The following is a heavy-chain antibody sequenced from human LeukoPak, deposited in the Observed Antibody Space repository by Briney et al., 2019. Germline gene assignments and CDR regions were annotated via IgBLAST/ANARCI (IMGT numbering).Heavy chain of an antibody. CDR3: AKQGYNTGWVDY. V-gene: IGHV3-23*01. CDR2: ITGSGGNT. CDR1: GFTFSTYA. D-gene: IGHD6-19*01. J-gene: IGHJ4*02. Sequence: GGSLRLSCAASGFTFSTYAMTWVRQAPWQGLEWVSAITGSGGNTDYADSVKGRFTISRDNSKNTLYLQMNSLRAEDTAVYYCAKQGYNTGWVDYWGQGTLVTVSS.